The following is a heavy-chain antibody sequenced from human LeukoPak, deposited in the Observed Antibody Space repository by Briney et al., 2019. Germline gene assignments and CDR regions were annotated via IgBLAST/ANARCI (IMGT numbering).Heavy chain of an antibody. V-gene: IGHV4-38-2*02. J-gene: IGHJ6*03. CDR2: IYHSGST. CDR1: GYSISSGHY. CDR3: ARQESQQLPSVYYYYYMDV. Sequence: PSETLSLTCSVSGYSISSGHYWGWIRQPPGKGLEWIGSIYHSGSTYYNPSLKSRVTISEDTSKNQFSLKLSSVTAADTAVYYCARQESQQLPSVYYYYYMDVWGKGTTVTVSS. D-gene: IGHD6-13*01.